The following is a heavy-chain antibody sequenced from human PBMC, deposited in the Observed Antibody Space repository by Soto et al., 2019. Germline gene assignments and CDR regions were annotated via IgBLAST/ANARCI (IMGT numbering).Heavy chain of an antibody. V-gene: IGHV4-61*01. D-gene: IGHD2-2*01. J-gene: IGHJ6*03. Sequence: SETLSLTCTVSGASISSTSYFWSWLRQPPGKEREWIGYIYYSGSTNYNPSLKSRVTISVDTSKNQFSLKLTSVTAADTAVYNCARGIVPAAISPDYYYYMDVWGKGTTVTVSS. CDR1: GASISSTSYF. CDR2: IYYSGST. CDR3: ARGIVPAAISPDYYYYMDV.